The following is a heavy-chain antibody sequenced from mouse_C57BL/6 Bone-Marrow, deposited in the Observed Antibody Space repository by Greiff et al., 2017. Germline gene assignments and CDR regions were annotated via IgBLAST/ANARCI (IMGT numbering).Heavy chain of an antibody. D-gene: IGHD2-5*01. CDR3: ARPYYSNYWYFDV. V-gene: IGHV1-55*01. CDR2: IYPGSGST. CDR1: GYTFTSYW. J-gene: IGHJ1*03. Sequence: QVQLQQPGAELVKPGASVKMSCKASGYTFTSYWITWVKQRPGQGLEWIGDIYPGSGSTNYNEKCKSKATLTVDTSSSTAYMQLSSLTSEDAAVYYCARPYYSNYWYFDVWGTGTTVTDSS.